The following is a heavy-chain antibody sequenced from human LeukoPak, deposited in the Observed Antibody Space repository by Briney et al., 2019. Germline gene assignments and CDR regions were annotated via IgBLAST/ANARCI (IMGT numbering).Heavy chain of an antibody. CDR1: GGSFSGYY. CDR3: ARALGYCSGGSCTRGYNWFDS. D-gene: IGHD2-15*01. Sequence: KPSETLSLTCAVYGGSFSGYYWSWIRQPPGKGLEWIGEINHSGSTNYNPSLKSRVTISVDTSKNQFSLKLSSVTAADTAVYYCARALGYCSGGSCTRGYNWFDSWGQGTLVTVPS. V-gene: IGHV4-34*01. CDR2: INHSGST. J-gene: IGHJ5*01.